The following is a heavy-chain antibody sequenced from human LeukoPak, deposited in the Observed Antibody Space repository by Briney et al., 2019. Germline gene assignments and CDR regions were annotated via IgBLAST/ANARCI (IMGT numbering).Heavy chain of an antibody. D-gene: IGHD1-1*01. J-gene: IGHJ2*01. CDR3: ERISKTTSGWYFDL. CDR2: VHPSGSGT. CDR1: GYTFTSHY. Sequence: ASVKLSCKASGYTFTSHYMHWLRQAPGQGLEWMGIVHPSGSGTAYAQKLRGRVTMTTDTATSTVYMELSSLRSEDTAVYYCERISKTTSGWYFDLWGRGSLVTVSS. V-gene: IGHV1-46*01.